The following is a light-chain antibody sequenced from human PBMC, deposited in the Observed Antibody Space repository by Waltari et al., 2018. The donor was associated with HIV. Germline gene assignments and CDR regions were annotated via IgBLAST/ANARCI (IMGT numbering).Light chain of an antibody. CDR2: EVS. J-gene: IGLJ2*01. CDR3: TSYAGRNTLV. CDR1: SSDVGGYNF. Sequence: QSALTQPPSASGSPGQSVTISCTGTSSDVGGYNFVSWYQQHPGKTRKLMIFEVSKRPSAVPDRFSGSKSANTASLTVSGLQAEDEADYYCTSYAGRNTLVFCGGTNLTVL. V-gene: IGLV2-8*01.